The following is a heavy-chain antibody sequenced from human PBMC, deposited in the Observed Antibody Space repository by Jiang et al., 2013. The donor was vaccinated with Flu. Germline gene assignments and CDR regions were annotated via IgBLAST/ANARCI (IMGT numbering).Heavy chain of an antibody. CDR1: GGSISSYY. V-gene: IGHV4-59*08. CDR2: IYYSGST. J-gene: IGHJ4*02. Sequence: GSGLVKPSETLSLTCTVSGGSISSYYWSWIRQPPGKGLEWIGYIYYSGSTNYNPSLKSRVTISVDTSKNQFSLKLSSVTAADTAVYYCARVGIAAAGTDFDYWGQGTLVTVSS. D-gene: IGHD6-13*01. CDR3: ARVGIAAAGTDFDY.